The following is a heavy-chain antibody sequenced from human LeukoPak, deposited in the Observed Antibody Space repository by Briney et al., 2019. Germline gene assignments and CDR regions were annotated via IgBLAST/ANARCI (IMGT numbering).Heavy chain of an antibody. CDR1: GYTFTSYA. D-gene: IGHD3-22*01. J-gene: IGHJ3*02. V-gene: IGHV1-69*06. CDR2: IIPIFGTA. Sequence: SVKVSCKASGYTFTSYAISWVRQAPGQGLEWMGGIIPIFGTANYAQKFQGRVTITADKSTSTAYMELSSLRSEDTAVYYCATYPHPGYYDSSANGRERAFDIWGQGTMVTVSS. CDR3: ATYPHPGYYDSSANGRERAFDI.